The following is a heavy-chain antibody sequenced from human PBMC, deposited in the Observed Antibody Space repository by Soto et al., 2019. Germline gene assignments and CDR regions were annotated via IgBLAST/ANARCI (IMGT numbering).Heavy chain of an antibody. CDR2: IDPSDSQT. CDR3: ARQIYESDTGTNFQYHFDS. D-gene: IGHD2-8*01. CDR1: GYSFAGYW. V-gene: IGHV5-10-1*01. Sequence: GESLKISCKGSGYSFAGYWITWVRQKPGKGLEWMGRIDPSDSQTYYSPSFRGHVTISVTKSITTVFLQWSSLRASDTAMYYCARQIYESDTGTNFQYHFDSWGQGTRVTFSS. J-gene: IGHJ4*02.